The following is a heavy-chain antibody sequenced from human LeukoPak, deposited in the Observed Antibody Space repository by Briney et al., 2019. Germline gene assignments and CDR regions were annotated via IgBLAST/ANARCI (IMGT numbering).Heavy chain of an antibody. V-gene: IGHV3-23*01. J-gene: IGHJ4*02. Sequence: GGSLRLSCAASGFIFNNYAMNWVRQAPGKGREWVSGISGLGGSAYYAASVKGRFTISRDNSGNRVFLQLDSLRVEDAAVYYCARRGGSSWSSFDYWGEGTLVTVSS. D-gene: IGHD6-13*01. CDR2: ISGLGGSA. CDR3: ARRGGSSWSSFDY. CDR1: GFIFNNYA.